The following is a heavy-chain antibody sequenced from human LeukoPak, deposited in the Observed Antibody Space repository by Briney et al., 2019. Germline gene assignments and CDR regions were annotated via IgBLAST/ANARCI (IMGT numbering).Heavy chain of an antibody. D-gene: IGHD3-22*01. V-gene: IGHV1-69*05. CDR1: GGTFSSYA. CDR2: IIPIFGTA. Sequence: GASVKVSCKASGGTFSSYAISWVRQAPGQGLEWMGRIIPIFGTANYAQKFQGRVTITTDESTSTAYMELSSLRSEDTAVYYCAGAAIWYYYDSSGYQNWFDPWGQGTLVTVSS. J-gene: IGHJ5*02. CDR3: AGAAIWYYYDSSGYQNWFDP.